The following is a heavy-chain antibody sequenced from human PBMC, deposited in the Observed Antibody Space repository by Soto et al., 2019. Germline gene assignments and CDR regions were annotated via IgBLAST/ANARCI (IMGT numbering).Heavy chain of an antibody. CDR3: ARDAPGVAPY. J-gene: IGHJ4*02. D-gene: IGHD2-15*01. CDR1: GGSIINGQTY. Sequence: QVQLQESGPGLVKPSQTLSLTCTVSGGSIINGQTYLNWIRQHPEKGLEWMGYINYRGTTNYHPALKSRILISLDTSANQFSLRLTSVTAADTAVYYCARDAPGVAPYWGQGTKVTVSS. CDR2: INYRGTT. V-gene: IGHV4-31*03.